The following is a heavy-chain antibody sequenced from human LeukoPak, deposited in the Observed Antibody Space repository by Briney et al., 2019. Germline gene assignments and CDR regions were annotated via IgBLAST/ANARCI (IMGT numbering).Heavy chain of an antibody. CDR2: INPSSGAT. CDR3: ARLTGDNYFDS. J-gene: IGHJ4*02. D-gene: IGHD3-9*01. Sequence: GASVKVSCKASGYTFTDYFMRWVRQAPGQGLEWMGWINPSSGATEYAQKFQGRVTMTRDTSISTAYMELSRLTSDDTAVCYCARLTGDNYFDSWGQGTLVTVSS. CDR1: GYTFTDYF. V-gene: IGHV1-2*02.